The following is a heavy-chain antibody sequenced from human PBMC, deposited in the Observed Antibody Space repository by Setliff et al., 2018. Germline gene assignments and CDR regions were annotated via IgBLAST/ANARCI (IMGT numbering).Heavy chain of an antibody. CDR2: VHTGGGSA. D-gene: IGHD6-13*01. J-gene: IGHJ4*02. CDR1: GYTFTAYY. V-gene: IGHV1-46*01. CDR3: ARGGLAAAGRKGVFEY. Sequence: ASVKVSCKASGYTFTAYYVHWVRQAPGQGLEWMGIVHTGGGSASYAQKFQGRVTMTSDTSTSTVYMEVNIVTSDDTAIYYCARGGLAAAGRKGVFEYWGQGTVVTVSS.